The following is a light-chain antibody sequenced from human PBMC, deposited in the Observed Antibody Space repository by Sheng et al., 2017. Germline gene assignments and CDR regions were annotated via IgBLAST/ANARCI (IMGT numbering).Light chain of an antibody. CDR3: SSYTSSTTLV. CDR1: SSDVGGYNR. Sequence: QSALTQPPSVSGSPGQSVTISCTGTSSDVGGYNRVSWYQQPPGTVPKLMIYEVSNRPSGVPDRFSGSKSGNTASLTISGLQAEDEGDYYCSSYTSSTTLVFGGGTKLTVL. V-gene: IGLV2-18*02. J-gene: IGLJ2*01. CDR2: EVS.